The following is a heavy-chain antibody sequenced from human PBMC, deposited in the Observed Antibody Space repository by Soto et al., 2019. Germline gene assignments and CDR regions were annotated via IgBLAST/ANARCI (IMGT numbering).Heavy chain of an antibody. CDR3: AHTQIVVVVAAIYYFDY. CDR2: IYWDDDK. V-gene: IGHV2-5*02. Sequence: QITLKESGPTLVKPTQTLTLTCTFSGFSLSTSGVGVGWIRQLPGKALEWLALIYWDDDKRYSPSLKSRLTITKDTSKNQVVLTMTNMDPVDTATYYCAHTQIVVVVAAIYYFDYWGQGTLVTVSS. J-gene: IGHJ4*02. CDR1: GFSLSTSGVG. D-gene: IGHD2-15*01.